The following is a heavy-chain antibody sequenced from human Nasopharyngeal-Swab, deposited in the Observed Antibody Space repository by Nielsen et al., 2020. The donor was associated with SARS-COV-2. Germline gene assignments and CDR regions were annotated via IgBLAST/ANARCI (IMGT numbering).Heavy chain of an antibody. Sequence: VRQAPGKGLVWVSRINSDGSSTSYADSVKGRFTIFRDNAKNTLYLQMNSLRAEDTAVYYCTRGANGYNFGYYYYGMDVWGQGTTVTVSS. CDR2: INSDGSST. J-gene: IGHJ6*02. CDR3: TRGANGYNFGYYYYGMDV. D-gene: IGHD5-24*01. V-gene: IGHV3-74*01.